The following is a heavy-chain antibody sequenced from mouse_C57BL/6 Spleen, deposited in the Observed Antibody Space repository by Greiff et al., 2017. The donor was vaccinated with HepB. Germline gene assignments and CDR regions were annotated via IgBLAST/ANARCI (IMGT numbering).Heavy chain of an antibody. J-gene: IGHJ2*01. V-gene: IGHV1-61*01. CDR3: ASGYYYGSSY. Sequence: QVQLQQPGAELVRPGSSVKLSCKASGYTFTSYWMDWVKQRPGQGLEWIGNIYPSDSETHYNQKFKDKATLTVDKSSSTAYMQLSSLTSEDSAVYYCASGYYYGSSYWGQGTTLTVSS. D-gene: IGHD1-1*01. CDR1: GYTFTSYW. CDR2: IYPSDSET.